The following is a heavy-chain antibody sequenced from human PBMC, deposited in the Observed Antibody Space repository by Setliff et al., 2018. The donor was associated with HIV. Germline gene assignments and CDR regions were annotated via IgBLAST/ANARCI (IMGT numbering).Heavy chain of an antibody. Sequence: SETLSLTCTVSGGSISSGGYYWSWIRQPAGKGLEWIGHIYTSGSTKYNPSLKGRVTISVDTSKNQFSLNLSSVTAADTAVYYCASRVYYYDSNNFLREEGFDPCGQGTLVTVSS. V-gene: IGHV4-61*09. CDR2: IYTSGST. D-gene: IGHD3-22*01. CDR1: GGSISSGGYY. J-gene: IGHJ5*02. CDR3: ASRVYYYDSNNFLREEGFDP.